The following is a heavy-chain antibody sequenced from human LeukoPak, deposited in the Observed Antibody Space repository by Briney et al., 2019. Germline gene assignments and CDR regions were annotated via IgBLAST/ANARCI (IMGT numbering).Heavy chain of an antibody. CDR2: IYPGDSDT. CDR1: GYSFTSFW. CDR3: ALRAHFYSSGWYSDACDI. V-gene: IGHV5-51*01. D-gene: IGHD6-19*01. Sequence: GESLKISCKGSGYSFTSFWIGWVRQMPGKGLGWMGIIYPGDSDTRNTPSFQGQVTISADKSISTAYLQWSSLKPSDTAMYYCALRAHFYSSGWYSDACDIWGQGTMVTVSS. J-gene: IGHJ3*02.